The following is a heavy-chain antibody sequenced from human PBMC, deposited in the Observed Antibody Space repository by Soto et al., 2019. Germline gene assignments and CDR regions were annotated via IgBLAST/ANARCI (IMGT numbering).Heavy chain of an antibody. V-gene: IGHV3-7*04. Sequence: EVQLVESGGGLVQPGGSLRLSCAASGFTFSSYWMSWVRQAPGKGLEWVANIKQEGSEKYYVDSVKGRFTISRDNAKNSRYLQMKSLGAGDTVVYSCARGGYAGWCYDLWGRGALVNVFS. CDR2: IKQEGSEK. J-gene: IGHJ2*01. CDR3: ARGGYAGWCYDL. CDR1: GFTFSSYW. D-gene: IGHD5-12*01.